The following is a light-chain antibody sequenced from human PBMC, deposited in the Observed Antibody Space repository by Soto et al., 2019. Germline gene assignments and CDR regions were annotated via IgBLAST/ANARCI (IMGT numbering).Light chain of an antibody. J-gene: IGKJ1*01. CDR2: AAS. CDR3: QQSYSNPHT. V-gene: IGKV1-39*01. Sequence: DIQMTQSPSSLSASVGDRVTITCRATQSISNSLNWYQQKPGKAPKLLIYAASNLQSGVPSRFIGSGSGTDCTLTISCLQPPDPATWHCQQSYSNPHTFGQRTEV. CDR1: QSISNS.